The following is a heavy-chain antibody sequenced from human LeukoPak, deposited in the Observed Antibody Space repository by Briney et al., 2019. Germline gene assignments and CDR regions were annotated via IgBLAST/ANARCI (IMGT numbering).Heavy chain of an antibody. D-gene: IGHD3-22*01. Sequence: PSETLSLTCTVSGGSISSYYWSWIRQPPGKGLEWIGYIYTSGSTNYNPSLKSRVTISVGTSKNQFSLKLSSVTAADTAVYYCASSTRRYYDSRGYYPTAFGYWGQGTLVTVYS. CDR3: ASSTRRYYDSRGYYPTAFGY. CDR1: GGSISSYY. J-gene: IGHJ4*02. V-gene: IGHV4-4*09. CDR2: IYTSGST.